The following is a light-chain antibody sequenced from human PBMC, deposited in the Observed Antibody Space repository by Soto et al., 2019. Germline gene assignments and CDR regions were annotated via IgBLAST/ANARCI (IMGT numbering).Light chain of an antibody. CDR1: QSVSSSY. CDR3: QQYGSSPGT. CDR2: GAS. V-gene: IGKV3-20*01. Sequence: EIVLTQSPGTMSLTPGERATLSCRARQSVSSSYFAWYQQKPGQAPRLLIYGASSRATGIPDRFSGSGSGTDFTLTISRLETEDFAVYYCQQYGSSPGTFGQGTKVEIK. J-gene: IGKJ1*01.